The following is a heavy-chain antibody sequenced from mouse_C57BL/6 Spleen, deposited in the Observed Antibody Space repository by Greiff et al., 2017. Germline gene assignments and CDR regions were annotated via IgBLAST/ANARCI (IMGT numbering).Heavy chain of an antibody. CDR1: GFNIKDYY. CDR2: IDPEDGDT. Sequence: VQLQQSGAELVRPGASVKLSCTASGFNIKDYYMHWVKQRPEQGLEWIGRIDPEDGDTEYAPKFQGKATLTADTSSNTASLQLSSLTSEDTAVYYCTTVVITTVLESLSAYWGQGTLVTGSA. CDR3: TTVVITTVLESLSAY. J-gene: IGHJ3*01. V-gene: IGHV14-1*01. D-gene: IGHD1-1*01.